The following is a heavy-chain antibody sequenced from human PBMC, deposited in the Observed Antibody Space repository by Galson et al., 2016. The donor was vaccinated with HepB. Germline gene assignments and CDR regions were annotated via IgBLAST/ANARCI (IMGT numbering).Heavy chain of an antibody. D-gene: IGHD4-17*01. Sequence: SLRLSCAASGFTFNSYGMHWVRQAPGKGLEWVAIIWYDRNNKYYADSVKGRFTISRDISKNTLYLQMNSLRAEDTAVYYCARDRYGDYLGYWGQGTLVTVSS. CDR2: IWYDRNNK. CDR1: GFTFNSYG. V-gene: IGHV3-33*01. J-gene: IGHJ4*02. CDR3: ARDRYGDYLGY.